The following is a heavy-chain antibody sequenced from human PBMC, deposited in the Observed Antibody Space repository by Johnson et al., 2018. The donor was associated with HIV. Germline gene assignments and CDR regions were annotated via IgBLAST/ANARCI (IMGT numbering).Heavy chain of an antibody. D-gene: IGHD2-8*01. CDR3: AKRKWSENAFDI. V-gene: IGHV3-30*02. CDR2: IRYDGSNK. Sequence: QVQLVESGGGVVQPGGSLRLSCAASGFTFSSYGMHWVRQAPGKGLEWVAFIRYDGSNKYYADSVKGRFTISRDNSKNTLYLQRNSLRAEARAVYYCAKRKWSENAFDIWGQGTMVTVSS. CDR1: GFTFSSYG. J-gene: IGHJ3*02.